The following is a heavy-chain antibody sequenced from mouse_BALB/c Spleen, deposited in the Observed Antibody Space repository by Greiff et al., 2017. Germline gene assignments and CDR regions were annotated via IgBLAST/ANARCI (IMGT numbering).Heavy chain of an antibody. CDR2: ISNGGGST. V-gene: IGHV5-12-2*01. D-gene: IGHD1-1*01. CDR1: GFTFSSYT. J-gene: IGHJ1*01. CDR3: AREAGAGSGYEWYVDV. Sequence: EVKVVESGGGLVQPGGSLKLSCAASGFTFSSYTMSWVRQTPEKRLEWVAYISNGGGSTYYPDTVKGRFTISRDNAKKTLYLQMSSLKSEDTAMYYCAREAGAGSGYEWYVDVWGAGTTVTVSS.